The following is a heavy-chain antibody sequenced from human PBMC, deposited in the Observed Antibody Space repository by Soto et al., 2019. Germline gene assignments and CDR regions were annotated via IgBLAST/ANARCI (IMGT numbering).Heavy chain of an antibody. Sequence: GGSLRLSCAASGFTFSSYAMHWVRQAPGKGLEWVAVISYDGSNKYYANSVKGRFTNSRDNSKNTLYLQMNSLRAEDTAVYYCARDHRNSGSYYYYYGMDVWGQGTTVTVSS. CDR2: ISYDGSNK. CDR3: ARDHRNSGSYYYYYGMDV. J-gene: IGHJ6*02. CDR1: GFTFSSYA. D-gene: IGHD1-26*01. V-gene: IGHV3-30-3*01.